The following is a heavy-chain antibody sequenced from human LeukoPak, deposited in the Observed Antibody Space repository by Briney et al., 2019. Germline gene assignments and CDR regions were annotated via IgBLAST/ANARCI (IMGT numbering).Heavy chain of an antibody. CDR2: INPSGGST. D-gene: IGHD5-12*01. Sequence: ASVKVSCKASGYTFTSYDINWVRQAPGQGLEWMGIINPSGGSTSYAQKFQGRVTMTRDTSTSTVYMELSSLRSEDTAVYYCARERGYSGYDSQIYYYYYYMDVWGKGTTVTISS. J-gene: IGHJ6*03. V-gene: IGHV1-46*03. CDR3: ARERGYSGYDSQIYYYYYYMDV. CDR1: GYTFTSYD.